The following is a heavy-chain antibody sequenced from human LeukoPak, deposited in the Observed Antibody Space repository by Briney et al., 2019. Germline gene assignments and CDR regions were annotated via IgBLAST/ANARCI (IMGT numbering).Heavy chain of an antibody. J-gene: IGHJ4*02. CDR2: IIPLVRTA. Sequence: GSSVKVSCKASGGTFNKFAIMWVRQAPGQGFEWMGGIIPLVRTATYAQKFQGRVTITADESTSTAYMELSSLRSEDTAVYYCAREGFGGPNEYWGQGTLVTVSS. CDR1: GGTFNKFA. V-gene: IGHV1-69*01. D-gene: IGHD3-10*01. CDR3: AREGFGGPNEY.